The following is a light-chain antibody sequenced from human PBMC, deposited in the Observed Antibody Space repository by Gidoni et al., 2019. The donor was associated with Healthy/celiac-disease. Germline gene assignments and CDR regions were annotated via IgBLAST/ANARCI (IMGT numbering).Light chain of an antibody. V-gene: IGKV3-11*01. J-gene: IGKJ4*01. CDR3: QQRSNWPLT. Sequence: EIVLTQYPATLSLSPGERATLSCRASQSVSSYLAWYQQKPGQAPRLLIYDASNRATGIPARFSGSGSGTDCTLTISSLEPEDFAVYYCQQRSNWPLTFGGGTKVEIK. CDR1: QSVSSY. CDR2: DAS.